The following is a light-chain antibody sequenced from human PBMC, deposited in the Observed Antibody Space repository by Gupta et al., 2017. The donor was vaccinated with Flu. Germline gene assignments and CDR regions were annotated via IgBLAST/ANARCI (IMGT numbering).Light chain of an antibody. J-gene: IGLJ1*01. V-gene: IGLV2-8*01. Sequence: QSALTQPPSAPGSPGQPVTISCTGTRSDVGGYNYVSWYQQHPGRAPKLMIYEVTKRPSGVPDRFSGSKSGNTASLTVSGLQADDEADYYCSSYAGSNNFVFGTGTKVTVL. CDR3: SSYAGSNNFV. CDR1: RSDVGGYNY. CDR2: EVT.